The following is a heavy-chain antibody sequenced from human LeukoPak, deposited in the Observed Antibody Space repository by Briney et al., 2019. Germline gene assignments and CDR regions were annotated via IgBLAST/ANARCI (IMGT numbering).Heavy chain of an antibody. J-gene: IGHJ4*02. CDR1: GYTFLNYT. V-gene: IGHV1-3*01. CDR3: ARSARSEAADY. CDR2: INAGNRNT. Sequence: GASVKVSCKASGYTFLNYTMHWVCQAPGQRLEWMGWINAGNRNTKYSQKFQGRVTITRDTSATIAYMELSSLRSEDTAVYYCARSARSEAADYWGQGTLVTVSS.